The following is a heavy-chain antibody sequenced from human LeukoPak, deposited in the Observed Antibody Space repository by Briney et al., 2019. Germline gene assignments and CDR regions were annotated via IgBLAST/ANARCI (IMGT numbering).Heavy chain of an antibody. CDR2: IPYDGRNQ. J-gene: IGHJ6*04. Sequence: PGGSLRLSCVASGFTFSSDGIHWVRQAPGRGLEWVAFIPYDGRNQYYADSVKGRFTISRDNAKNSLYLQMNSLRAEDTAVYYCAELGITMIGGVWGKGTTVTISS. CDR1: GFTFSSDG. CDR3: AELGITMIGGV. V-gene: IGHV3-30*02. D-gene: IGHD3-10*02.